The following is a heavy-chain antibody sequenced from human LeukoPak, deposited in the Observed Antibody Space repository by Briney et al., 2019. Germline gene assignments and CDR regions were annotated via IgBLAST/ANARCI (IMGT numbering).Heavy chain of an antibody. D-gene: IGHD3-10*01. CDR1: GGSFSSGSYY. V-gene: IGHV4-61*02. CDR2: IYTSGST. CDR3: AREGSYGYYYGSGSLVGNAFDI. J-gene: IGHJ3*02. Sequence: PSQTLSLTCTVSGGSFSSGSYYWIWIRQPAGKGLEWIGRIYTSGSTNYNPSLKRRVTISVDTSKNQFSLKLSSVTAADTAVYYCAREGSYGYYYGSGSLVGNAFDIWGQGTMVTVSS.